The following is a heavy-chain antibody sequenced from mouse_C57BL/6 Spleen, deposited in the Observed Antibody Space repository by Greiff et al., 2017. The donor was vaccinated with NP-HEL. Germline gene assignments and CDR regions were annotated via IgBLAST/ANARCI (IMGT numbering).Heavy chain of an antibody. CDR1: GYTFTDYN. Sequence: EVQVVESGPELVKPGASVKIPCKASGYTFTDYNMDWVKQSHGKSLEWIGDINPNNGGTIYNQKFKGKATLTVDKSSSTAYMELRSLTSEDTAVYYCARSQSLLRYYAMDYWGQGTSVTVSS. CDR2: INPNNGGT. J-gene: IGHJ4*01. V-gene: IGHV1-18*01. CDR3: ARSQSLLRYYAMDY. D-gene: IGHD1-1*01.